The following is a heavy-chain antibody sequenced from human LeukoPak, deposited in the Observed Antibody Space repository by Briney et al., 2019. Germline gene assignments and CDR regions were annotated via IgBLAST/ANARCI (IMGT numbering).Heavy chain of an antibody. J-gene: IGHJ3*02. V-gene: IGHV3-73*01. Sequence: PGGSLRLSCAASGFTFSGSAMHWVRQASGKGLEWVGRIRSKANSYATAYAASVKGRFTISRDDSKNTAYLQMNSLKTEDTAVYYCTPYCSSTSCSHAFDIWGQGTMVTVSS. CDR1: GFTFSGSA. CDR2: IRSKANSYAT. D-gene: IGHD2-2*01. CDR3: TPYCSSTSCSHAFDI.